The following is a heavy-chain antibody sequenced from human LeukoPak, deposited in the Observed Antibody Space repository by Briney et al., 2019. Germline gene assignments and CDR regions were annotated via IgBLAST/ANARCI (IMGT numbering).Heavy chain of an antibody. CDR2: IYYSGST. J-gene: IGHJ4*02. Sequence: SETLSLTCTVSGGSISSSSYYWGWIRQPPGKGLEWIGSIYYSGSTYYNPSLKSRVTISVDTSKNQFSLKLSSVTAADTAVYYCARGMYYYDSSGYYYLFDYWGQGTLVTVSS. CDR1: GGSISSSSYY. D-gene: IGHD3-22*01. V-gene: IGHV4-39*07. CDR3: ARGMYYYDSSGYYYLFDY.